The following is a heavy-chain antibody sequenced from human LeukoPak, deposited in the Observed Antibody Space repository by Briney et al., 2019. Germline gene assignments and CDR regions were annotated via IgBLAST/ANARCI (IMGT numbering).Heavy chain of an antibody. CDR1: GGSISSYY. CDR3: ARLMRLGNAFDI. J-gene: IGHJ3*02. Sequence: SETLSLTCTVSGGSISSYYWSWIRQPPGKGLEWIGYIYYSGSTNYNPSLKSRVTISVDTSKSQFSLKLSSVTAADTAVYYCARLMRLGNAFDIWGQGTMVTVSS. D-gene: IGHD3-16*01. V-gene: IGHV4-59*08. CDR2: IYYSGST.